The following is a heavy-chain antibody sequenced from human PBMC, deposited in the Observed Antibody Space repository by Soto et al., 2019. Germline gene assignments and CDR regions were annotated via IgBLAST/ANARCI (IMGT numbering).Heavy chain of an antibody. D-gene: IGHD2-15*01. Sequence: QVQLVQSGAEVKKPGASVKVSCKASGYTFTSYVISWVRQAPVQGREWMGGISAYNGNTNYAQRLQVRVNMTTDTSTSSAYVDLRRLRSDDTVVYYCVVAADPYYLVSCGQGPLVTVSS. CDR3: VVAADPYYLVS. J-gene: IGHJ4*02. CDR2: ISAYNGNT. CDR1: GYTFTSYV. V-gene: IGHV1-18*01.